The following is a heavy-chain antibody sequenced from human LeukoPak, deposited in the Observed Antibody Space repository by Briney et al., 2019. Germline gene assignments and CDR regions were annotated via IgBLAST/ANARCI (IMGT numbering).Heavy chain of an antibody. CDR1: SDSISGSSYY. CDR3: VRLIRDAYNPLFYFEY. D-gene: IGHD5-24*01. J-gene: IGHJ4*02. CDR2: IFYTGSA. V-gene: IGHV4-39*01. Sequence: KPSETLSLTCTVSSDSISGSSYYWGWIRQPPGKGLEWIGSIFYTGSAWYNPSLKSRVTMSVDTSKNQFSLKLTSVTAADTAVFYCVRLIRDAYNPLFYFEYCGQGTLVTVSS.